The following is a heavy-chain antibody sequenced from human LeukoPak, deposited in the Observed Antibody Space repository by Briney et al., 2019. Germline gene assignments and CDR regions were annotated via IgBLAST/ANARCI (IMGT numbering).Heavy chain of an antibody. CDR1: RYIFTNYA. Sequence: ASVKVSCKASRYIFTNYAMNWVRQAPGQGLEWMGWISGYEGKTNYAQKFQGRVTMTTDTSTSSAYMELKSLRSEDTAVYYCARDMAYYDSSGYTPGYWGQGTLVTVSS. V-gene: IGHV1-18*01. J-gene: IGHJ4*02. D-gene: IGHD3-22*01. CDR2: ISGYEGKT. CDR3: ARDMAYYDSSGYTPGY.